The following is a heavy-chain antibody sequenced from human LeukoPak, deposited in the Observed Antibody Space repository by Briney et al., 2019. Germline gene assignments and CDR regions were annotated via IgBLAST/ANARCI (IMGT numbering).Heavy chain of an antibody. J-gene: IGHJ5*02. V-gene: IGHV3-23*01. CDR2: ISSDGDTI. CDR1: GFTFSNSP. D-gene: IGHD3-22*01. CDR3: AKQLYSNGYRWFDP. Sequence: GGSLRLSCAASGFTFSNSPMSWVRQTPEKGLERVSSISSDGDTILYADSVKGRFTISRDTSKNTLYLEMNSLSAADTAVYYCAKQLYSNGYRWFDPWGQGTLVTVSS.